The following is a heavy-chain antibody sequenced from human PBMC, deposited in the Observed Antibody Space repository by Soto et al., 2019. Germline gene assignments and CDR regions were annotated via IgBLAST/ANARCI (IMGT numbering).Heavy chain of an antibody. CDR2: IYYSGCT. J-gene: IGHJ4*02. Sequence: SETLSLTCTVSGGSISRGGYYWGWIRQHPGKGLEWIGYIYYSGCTYYNPSLKSRVTISVDTSKNQFSLKLSSVTAADTAVYYCARCPITMIVVVPPDYWGQGTPVTVSS. CDR3: ARCPITMIVVVPPDY. CDR1: GGSISRGGYY. V-gene: IGHV4-31*03. D-gene: IGHD3-22*01.